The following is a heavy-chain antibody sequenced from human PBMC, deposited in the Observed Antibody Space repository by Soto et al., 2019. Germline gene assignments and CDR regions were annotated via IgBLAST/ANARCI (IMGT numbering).Heavy chain of an antibody. CDR3: ARKFAPEFFDS. Sequence: XGSLKISCKGSGYTFSTYWIAWVRQMPGKGLEWMGIIYPGDSDTKYSPAFQGQVTISADKSINTAYLQWTSLEASDTAMYYCARKFAPEFFDSWGQGTLVTVSS. J-gene: IGHJ4*02. CDR2: IYPGDSDT. CDR1: GYTFSTYW. V-gene: IGHV5-51*01. D-gene: IGHD3-10*01.